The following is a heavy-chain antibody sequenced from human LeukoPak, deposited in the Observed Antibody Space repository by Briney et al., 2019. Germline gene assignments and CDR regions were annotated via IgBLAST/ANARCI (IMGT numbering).Heavy chain of an antibody. CDR2: IYYSGST. CDR3: ARHRYYDSSGYYYGVIYDY. CDR1: GGSISSYY. Sequence: SETLSLTCTVSGGSISSYYWSWIRQPPGEGLEWIGYIYYSGSTNYNPSLKSRVTISVDTSKNHFSLKLSSVTAADTAVYYCARHRYYDSSGYYYGVIYDYWGQGTLVTVSS. J-gene: IGHJ4*02. V-gene: IGHV4-59*08. D-gene: IGHD3-22*01.